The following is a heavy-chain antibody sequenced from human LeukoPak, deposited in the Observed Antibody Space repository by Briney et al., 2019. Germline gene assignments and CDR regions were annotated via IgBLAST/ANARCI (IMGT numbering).Heavy chain of an antibody. CDR1: GGTFSSYA. J-gene: IGHJ6*03. CDR2: IIPIFGTA. V-gene: IGHV1-69*13. Sequence: SVKVSCKASGGTFSSYAISWVRQAPGRGLEWMGGIIPIFGTANYAQKFQGRVTITADESTSTAYMELSSLRSEDTAVYYCARAMGYCSSTSCYRHYYYYYMDVWGKGTTVTVSS. CDR3: ARAMGYCSSTSCYRHYYYYYMDV. D-gene: IGHD2-2*01.